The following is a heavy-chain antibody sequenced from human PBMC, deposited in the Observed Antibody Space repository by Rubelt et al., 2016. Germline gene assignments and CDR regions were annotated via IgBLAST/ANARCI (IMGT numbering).Heavy chain of an antibody. D-gene: IGHD3-3*01. Sequence: QVQLQESGPGLVKPSQTLSLTCSVSGGSISRSTYYWGWIRQPPGKGLEWIGSVYYSGSTYYNPSLKSRVTISVDTSKNQFSLKVNSVTAADTAVYYCTRDYDFWSHYSSYGMDVWGQGTTVTVSS. CDR1: GGSISRSTYY. V-gene: IGHV4-39*02. CDR3: TRDYDFWSHYSSYGMDV. J-gene: IGHJ6*02. CDR2: VYYSGST.